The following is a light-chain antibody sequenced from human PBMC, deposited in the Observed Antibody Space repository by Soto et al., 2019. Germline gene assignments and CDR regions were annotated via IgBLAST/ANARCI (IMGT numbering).Light chain of an antibody. Sequence: EIVMTQSPATLSVSPGERATLSCRASQSVSSNLAWYQQKPGQAPRLLIYGASTRATGIPARFSGSGSVTEFTIPLSSLQSADFAVYYCQQYNNWPLTFGGGTKVEIK. CDR3: QQYNNWPLT. CDR2: GAS. CDR1: QSVSSN. V-gene: IGKV3D-15*01. J-gene: IGKJ4*01.